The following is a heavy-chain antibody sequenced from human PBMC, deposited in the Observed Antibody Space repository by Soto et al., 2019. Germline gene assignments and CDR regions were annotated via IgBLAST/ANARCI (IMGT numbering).Heavy chain of an antibody. CDR3: AKGRPRFDY. D-gene: IGHD6-6*01. Sequence: GPLRLSCAASGFTFSNYAMSWVRQAPGKGLEWVSGISGSGVSTYYADSVKGRFTISRDNSKNTLYLQMNSLRADDTAVYYCAKGRPRFDYWGQGTLVTVSS. J-gene: IGHJ4*02. CDR1: GFTFSNYA. V-gene: IGHV3-23*01. CDR2: ISGSGVST.